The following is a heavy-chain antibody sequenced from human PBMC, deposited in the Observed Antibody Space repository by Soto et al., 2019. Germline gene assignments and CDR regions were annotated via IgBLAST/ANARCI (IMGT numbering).Heavy chain of an antibody. J-gene: IGHJ4*02. D-gene: IGHD2-2*01. Sequence: PSETLSLTCTFSGGSISSYYWNLIRQPPGKGLEWIGYIYYSGSTNYNPSLKSRVTISVDTSKNQFSLKLTSVTAADTAMYYCARQDARYSSNWHFDFWGQGTLVTVSS. CDR3: ARQDARYSSNWHFDF. CDR1: GGSISSYY. V-gene: IGHV4-59*08. CDR2: IYYSGST.